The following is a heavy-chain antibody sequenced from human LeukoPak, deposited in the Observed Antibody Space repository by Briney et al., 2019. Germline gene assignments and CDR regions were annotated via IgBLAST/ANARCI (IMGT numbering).Heavy chain of an antibody. D-gene: IGHD1-1*01. CDR1: GFTFSSYW. J-gene: IGHJ4*02. Sequence: PGGSLRLSCAASGFTFSSYWMSWVRQAPGKGLEWVANIKQDGSEKYYVDSVKGRFTISRDNAKNSLYLQMNSLRAEDTAVYYCARDLDHLPVVYFDYWGQGTLVTVSS. V-gene: IGHV3-7*01. CDR3: ARDLDHLPVVYFDY. CDR2: IKQDGSEK.